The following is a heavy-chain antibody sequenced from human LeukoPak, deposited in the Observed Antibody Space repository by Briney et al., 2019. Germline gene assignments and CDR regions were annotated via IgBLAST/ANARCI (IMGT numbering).Heavy chain of an antibody. CDR1: GFTFSSYG. CDR2: IRYDGSNK. Sequence: GGSLRLSCAASGFTFSSYGMHWVLQAPGEGLEWVAFIRYDGSNKYYADSVKGRFTISRDNSKNTLYLQMNSLRAEDTAVYYCARESPYDFWSGYYWGQGTLVTVSS. CDR3: ARESPYDFWSGYY. D-gene: IGHD3-3*01. J-gene: IGHJ4*02. V-gene: IGHV3-30*02.